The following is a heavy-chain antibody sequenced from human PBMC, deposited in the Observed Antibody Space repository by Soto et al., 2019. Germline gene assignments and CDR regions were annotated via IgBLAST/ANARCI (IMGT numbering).Heavy chain of an antibody. CDR2: IFYSGST. Sequence: QVQLQESGPGLVKPSQTLSLTCTVSGGSISSGGYYWSWIRQHPGKGLEWIGYIFYSGSTYYNPSLKSRVTISVDTSKNQFSLKLSSVTAADTAVYYCARARNWNEWYFDLWGRGTLVTVSS. D-gene: IGHD1-20*01. CDR1: GGSISSGGYY. J-gene: IGHJ2*01. V-gene: IGHV4-31*03. CDR3: ARARNWNEWYFDL.